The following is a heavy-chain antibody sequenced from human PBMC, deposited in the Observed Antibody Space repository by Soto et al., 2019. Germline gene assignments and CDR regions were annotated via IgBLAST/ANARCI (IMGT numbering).Heavy chain of an antibody. CDR1: VYPFSSYS. D-gene: IGHD1-26*01. CDR3: ARGSGSYGIDY. J-gene: IGHJ4*02. CDR2: ISTTSTTI. V-gene: IGHV3-48*02. Sequence: GGSLRISCSASVYPFSSYSMSWVRQAPGKGLEWLSYISTTSTTIYYADSVKGRFTISRDNAKNSLYLQINSLRDEDTAVYYCARGSGSYGIDYWGLGTLVTVSS.